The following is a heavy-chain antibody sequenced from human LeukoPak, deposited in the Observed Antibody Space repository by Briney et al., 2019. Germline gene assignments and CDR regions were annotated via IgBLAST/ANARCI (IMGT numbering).Heavy chain of an antibody. CDR2: IYYSGST. Sequence: SGTLSLTCTVSGGSISSYYWSWIRQPPGKGLEWIGYIYYSGSTNYNPSLKSRVTISVDTSKNQFSLKLSSVTAADTAVYYCARDLRYGSASYYWFDPWGQGTLVIVSS. CDR1: GGSISSYY. J-gene: IGHJ5*02. D-gene: IGHD3-10*01. CDR3: ARDLRYGSASYYWFDP. V-gene: IGHV4-59*01.